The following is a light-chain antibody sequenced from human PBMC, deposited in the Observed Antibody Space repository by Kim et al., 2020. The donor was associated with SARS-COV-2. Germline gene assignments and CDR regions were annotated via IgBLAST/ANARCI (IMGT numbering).Light chain of an antibody. CDR2: GKN. CDR3: QSRDSGGNVL. Sequence: VALGQTVRIKCQGDSLRSYYATWYQQRPRQAPVLVIYGKNNRPSGIPDRFSGSSSGNTASLTISGAQAEDEADFYCQSRDSGGNVLFGGGTQLTVL. V-gene: IGLV3-19*01. J-gene: IGLJ2*01. CDR1: SLRSYY.